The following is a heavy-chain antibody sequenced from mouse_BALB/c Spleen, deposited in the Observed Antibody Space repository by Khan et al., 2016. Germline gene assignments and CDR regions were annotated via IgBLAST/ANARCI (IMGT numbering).Heavy chain of an antibody. J-gene: IGHJ3*01. CDR3: ARSDGYDGGYAY. V-gene: IGHV1-54*01. CDR2: INPGSGGT. Sequence: QVQLQESGADLVRPGTSVKVSCKASGYAFTNYLIEWVKQRPGQGLEWIGVINPGSGGTNYNEKFKGKATLTADKSYSTAYLQISRLTSDDSEVFFCARSDGYDGGYAYWGQGTLVTVSA. CDR1: GYAFTNYL. D-gene: IGHD2-2*01.